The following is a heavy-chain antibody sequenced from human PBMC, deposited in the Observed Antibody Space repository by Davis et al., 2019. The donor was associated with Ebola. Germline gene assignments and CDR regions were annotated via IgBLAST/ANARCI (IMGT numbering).Heavy chain of an antibody. CDR3: ARSPGSPIVVVPAAISGGYYYYGMDV. CDR2: INPNSGGT. CDR1: GYTFTGYY. V-gene: IGHV1-2*02. D-gene: IGHD2-2*01. J-gene: IGHJ6*02. Sequence: ASVKVSCKASGYTFTGYYMHWVRQAPGQGLEWMGWINPNSGGTNYAQKFQGRVTMTRDTSISTAYMELSRLRSDDTAVYYCARSPGSPIVVVPAAISGGYYYYGMDVWGQGTTVTVSS.